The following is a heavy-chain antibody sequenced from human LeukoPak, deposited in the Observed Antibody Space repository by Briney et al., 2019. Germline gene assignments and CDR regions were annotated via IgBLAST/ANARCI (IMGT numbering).Heavy chain of an antibody. V-gene: IGHV4-4*07. J-gene: IGHJ4*02. CDR3: ARDEPSGWYMDY. Sequence: SETLSLTCTVSGGSISSYYWSWIRQPAGKGLEGIGRIYTSGSTNYNPSLKSRVTMSVDTSKNQFSLKLSSVTAADTAVYYCARDEPSGWYMDYWGQGTLVTVSS. D-gene: IGHD6-19*01. CDR2: IYTSGST. CDR1: GGSISSYY.